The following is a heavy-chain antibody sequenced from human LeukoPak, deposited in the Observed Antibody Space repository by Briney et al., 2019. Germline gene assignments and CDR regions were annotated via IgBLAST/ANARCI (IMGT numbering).Heavy chain of an antibody. CDR2: IYTSGST. D-gene: IGHD1-26*01. CDR1: GGSISSYY. CDR3: ARGQRIQLWHSGSYYTL. Sequence: SETLSLTCTVSGGSISSYYWSWIRQPAGKGLEWIGRIYTSGSTNYNPSLKSRVTMSVDTSKNQFSLKLSSVTAADTAVYYCARGQRIQLWHSGSYYTLWGQGTLVTVSS. V-gene: IGHV4-4*07. J-gene: IGHJ4*02.